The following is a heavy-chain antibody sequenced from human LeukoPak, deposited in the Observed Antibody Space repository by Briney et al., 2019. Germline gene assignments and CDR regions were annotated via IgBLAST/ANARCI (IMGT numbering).Heavy chain of an antibody. CDR3: ARRVATGRALDY. V-gene: IGHV3-74*01. CDR1: ELPFITYW. CDR2: INSDGSST. J-gene: IGHJ4*02. Sequence: PGGSWRFSCAAPELPFITYWMHGVGKAPGKGLVWSPRINSDGSSTSYADSVKGRFTISRDNAKNTLYLQMNSLRAEDTAVYYCARRVATGRALDYWGQGTLVTVSS. D-gene: IGHD5-12*01.